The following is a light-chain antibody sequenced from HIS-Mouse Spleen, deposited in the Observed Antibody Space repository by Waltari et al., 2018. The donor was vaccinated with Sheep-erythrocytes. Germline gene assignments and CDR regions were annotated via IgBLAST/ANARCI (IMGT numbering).Light chain of an antibody. J-gene: IGLJ1*01. Sequence: QSALTQPRSVSGSPGQSVTISCTGTSSDVGGYNYVSWYQQHPGKAPKLMIYDVSKRPAAVPDRFSGSKSGNTASLTISELQAEDEADYYCCSYAGSYNHVFATGTKVTVL. CDR1: SSDVGGYNY. V-gene: IGLV2-11*01. CDR2: DVS. CDR3: CSYAGSYNHV.